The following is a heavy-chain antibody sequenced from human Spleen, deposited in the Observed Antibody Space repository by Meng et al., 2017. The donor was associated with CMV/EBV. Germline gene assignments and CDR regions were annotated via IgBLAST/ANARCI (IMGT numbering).Heavy chain of an antibody. CDR3: ARDAPLFIVGATRFDS. V-gene: IGHV3-30*19. D-gene: IGHD1-26*01. CDR2: ISYDGSNK. J-gene: IGHJ4*02. CDR1: GFSFSSYD. Sequence: GESLKISCAASGFSFSSYDMHWVRQAPGKGLEWVAFISYDGSNKYYADSVKGRFTISRDDSKNTLYLHMNSLRTEDTAVYYCARDAPLFIVGATRFDSWGQGTLVTVSS.